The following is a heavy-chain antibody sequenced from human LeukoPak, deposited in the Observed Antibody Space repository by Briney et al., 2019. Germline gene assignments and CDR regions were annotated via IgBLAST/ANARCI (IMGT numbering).Heavy chain of an antibody. Sequence: SETLSLTCTVSGGSISSSSYYWGWIRQPAGKGLEWIGRIYTSGSTNYNPSLKSRVTMSVDTSKNQFSLKLSSVTAADTAVYYCARTSDYSNYWGQGTLVTVSS. J-gene: IGHJ4*02. CDR1: GGSISSSSYY. CDR3: ARTSDYSNY. D-gene: IGHD4-11*01. V-gene: IGHV4-61*02. CDR2: IYTSGST.